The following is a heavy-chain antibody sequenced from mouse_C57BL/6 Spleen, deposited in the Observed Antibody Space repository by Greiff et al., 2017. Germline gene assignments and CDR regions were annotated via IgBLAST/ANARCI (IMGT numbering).Heavy chain of an antibody. J-gene: IGHJ3*01. CDR1: GYTFTDYN. Sequence: DVKLQESGPELVKPGASVKIPCKASGYTFTDYNMDWVKQSHGKSLEWIGDINPNNGGTIYNQKFKGKATLTVDKSSSTAYMELRSLTSEDTAVYYCARAGGNYLAWFAYWGQGTLVTVSA. CDR2: INPNNGGT. CDR3: ARAGGNYLAWFAY. D-gene: IGHD2-1*01. V-gene: IGHV1-18*01.